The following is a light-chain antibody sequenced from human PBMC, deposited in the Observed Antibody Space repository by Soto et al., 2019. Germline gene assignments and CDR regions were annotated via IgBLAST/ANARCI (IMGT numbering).Light chain of an antibody. CDR1: QSVSSN. J-gene: IGKJ4*01. CDR2: GAS. CDR3: QHYNNRPLT. V-gene: IGKV3D-15*01. Sequence: EIVMTQSPATLSVSPGERATLSCRASQSVSSNLAWYQQKPGQAPRLLIYGASTRATGIPARFSGSGSGTEFTLTISSLQAEDSAVYYCQHYNNRPLTFGGGTKVEIK.